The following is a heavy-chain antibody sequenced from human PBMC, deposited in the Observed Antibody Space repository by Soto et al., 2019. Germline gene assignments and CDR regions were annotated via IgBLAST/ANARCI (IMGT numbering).Heavy chain of an antibody. CDR2: INPSGGST. Sequence: GASVKVSCKASGYTFTSYYMHWVRQAPGQGLEWMGIINPSGGSTSYAQKFQGRVTMTRDTSTSTVYMELSSLRSEDTAVYYCARDAGVPVYCGGDCYSSWFDPWGQGTLVTVSS. CDR3: ARDAGVPVYCGGDCYSSWFDP. J-gene: IGHJ5*02. CDR1: GYTFTSYY. V-gene: IGHV1-46*01. D-gene: IGHD2-21*02.